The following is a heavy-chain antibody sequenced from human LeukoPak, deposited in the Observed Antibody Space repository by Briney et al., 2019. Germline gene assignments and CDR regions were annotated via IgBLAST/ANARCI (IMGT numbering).Heavy chain of an antibody. D-gene: IGHD3-22*01. CDR2: IIPIFGTA. CDR3: ARIRYYYDSSGYYFFWFDP. Sequence: SVEVSCKASGGTFSSYAISWVRQAPGQGLEWMGRIIPIFGTANYAQKLQGRVTITTDESTSTAYMELSSLRSEDTAVYYCARIRYYYDSSGYYFFWFDPWGQGTLVTVSS. V-gene: IGHV1-69*05. J-gene: IGHJ5*02. CDR1: GGTFSSYA.